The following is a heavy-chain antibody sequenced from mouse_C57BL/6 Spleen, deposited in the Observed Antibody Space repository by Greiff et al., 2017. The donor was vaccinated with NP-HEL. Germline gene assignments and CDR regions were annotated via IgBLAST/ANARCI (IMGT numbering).Heavy chain of an antibody. CDR1: GFNIKDYY. D-gene: IGHD1-1*01. V-gene: IGHV14-2*01. CDR2: IDPEDGET. Sequence: EVQVVESGAELVKPGASVKLSCTASGFNIKDYYMHWVKQRTEQGLEWIGRIDPEDGETKYAPKFQGKATITADTASNTAYLQLSSLTSEDTAVYYCARSFITTVVGLDYWGQGTTLTVSS. CDR3: ARSFITTVVGLDY. J-gene: IGHJ2*01.